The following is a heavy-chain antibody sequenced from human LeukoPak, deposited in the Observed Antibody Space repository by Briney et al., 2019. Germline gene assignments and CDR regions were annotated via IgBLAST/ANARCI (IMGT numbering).Heavy chain of an antibody. V-gene: IGHV3-30*18. CDR1: GFTFSSYG. CDR3: AKDSQGFYIAAAGTYDAFDI. J-gene: IGHJ3*02. D-gene: IGHD6-13*01. CDR2: ISYDGSNK. Sequence: GGSLRLSCAASGFTFSSYGMHWVRQAPGKGLEWVAVISYDGSNKYYADSVKGRFTISRDNSKNTLYLQMNSLRAEDTAVYYCAKDSQGFYIAAAGTYDAFDIWGQGTMVTVSS.